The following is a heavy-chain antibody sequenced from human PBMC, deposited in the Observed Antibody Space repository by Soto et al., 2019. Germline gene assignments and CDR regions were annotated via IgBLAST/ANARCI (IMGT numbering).Heavy chain of an antibody. CDR3: TTGLSNGYYNFDY. V-gene: IGHV3-15*01. J-gene: IGHJ4*02. D-gene: IGHD3-22*01. CDR2: IKGEADGGTT. Sequence: GGSLRLSCAASGFTFNNAWMSRVRQAPGKGLEWVGRIKGEADGGTTDYAAPVKGRITISRDHSKDTLYLQMNSLKTEDTAVYYCTTGLSNGYYNFDYWGQGTPVTVPQ. CDR1: GFTFNNAW.